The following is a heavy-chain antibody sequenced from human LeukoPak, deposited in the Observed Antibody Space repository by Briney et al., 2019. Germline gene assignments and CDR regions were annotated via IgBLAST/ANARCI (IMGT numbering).Heavy chain of an antibody. CDR2: ISYGGSNK. D-gene: IGHD1-26*01. CDR1: GFTFSSYA. V-gene: IGHV3-30-3*01. Sequence: GRSLRLSCAASGFTFSSYAMHWVRQAPGKGLEWVAVISYGGSNKYYADSVKGRFTISRDNSKNTLYLQMNSLRAEDTAVYYCARELFPSMVGGSYLPSDYWGQGTLVTVSS. CDR3: ARELFPSMVGGSYLPSDY. J-gene: IGHJ4*02.